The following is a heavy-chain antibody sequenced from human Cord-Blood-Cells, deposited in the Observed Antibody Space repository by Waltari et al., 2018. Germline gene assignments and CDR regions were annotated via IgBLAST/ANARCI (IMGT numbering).Heavy chain of an antibody. V-gene: IGHV1-24*01. CDR1: RYTLTELS. CDR3: ATEAPDSSGYYYWFDP. J-gene: IGHJ5*02. CDR2: FDPEDGET. Sequence: QVQLVQSGAEVKKPGASVKVSCKVSRYTLTELSMHWVRQAPGKGLEWMGGFDPEDGETIYAQKFQGRVTMTEDTSTDTAYMELSSLRSEDTAVYYCATEAPDSSGYYYWFDPWGQGTLVTVSS. D-gene: IGHD3-22*01.